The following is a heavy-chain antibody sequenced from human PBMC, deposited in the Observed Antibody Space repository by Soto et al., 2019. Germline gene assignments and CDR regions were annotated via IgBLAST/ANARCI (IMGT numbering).Heavy chain of an antibody. V-gene: IGHV3-21*01. Sequence: GGSLRLSCAWSGFTFSTYTLNWVRQAPGHGLEWVASINGRSNYLYYSDSVKGRFTISRDNAKNSLYLQMNRLRAEDTAIYYCAREEAKVGGSSAFDFWGPGSLVTVSS. CDR3: AREEAKVGGSSAFDF. J-gene: IGHJ4*02. D-gene: IGHD1-26*01. CDR1: GFTFSTYT. CDR2: INGRSNYL.